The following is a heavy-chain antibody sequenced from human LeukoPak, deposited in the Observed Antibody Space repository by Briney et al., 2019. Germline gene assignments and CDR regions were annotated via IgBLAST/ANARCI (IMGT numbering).Heavy chain of an antibody. CDR3: AKGVAAAVTFDY. CDR1: GFTFSSYG. CDR2: ISYDGSNK. Sequence: GGSLRLSCAASGFTFSSYGMHWVRQAPGKGLEWVAVISYDGSNKYYADSVKGRFTISRDNSKNALYLQMNSLRAEDTAVYCCAKGVAAAVTFDYWGQGTLVTVSS. V-gene: IGHV3-30*18. J-gene: IGHJ4*02. D-gene: IGHD2-15*01.